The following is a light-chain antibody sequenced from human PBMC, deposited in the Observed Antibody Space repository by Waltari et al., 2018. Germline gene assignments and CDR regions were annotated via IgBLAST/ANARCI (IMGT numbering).Light chain of an antibody. CDR1: SSDVGGYNY. CDR3: SSYAGSSAYVI. V-gene: IGLV2-14*01. J-gene: IGLJ2*01. Sequence: QSALTQPASVSGSPGQSITISCTGTSSDVGGYNYVSWFQLHPGKAPQLIIYDVSERPSGISDRLSGSKSGNTASLTISGLQAEDEAHYFCSSYAGSSAYVIFGGGTKLTVL. CDR2: DVS.